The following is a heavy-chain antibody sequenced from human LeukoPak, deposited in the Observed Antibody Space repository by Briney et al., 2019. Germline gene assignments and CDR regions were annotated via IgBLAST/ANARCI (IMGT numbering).Heavy chain of an antibody. CDR1: GYTFTSYG. Sequence: PMASVKVSCKASGYTFTSYGISWVRQAPGQGLEWMGWISAYNGNTNYAQKLQGRVTMTTDTSTSTAYMELRSLRSDDTAVYYCARGGGRWAQVYYYYYMDVWGKGTTVTISS. V-gene: IGHV1-18*01. J-gene: IGHJ6*03. CDR2: ISAYNGNT. CDR3: ARGGGRWAQVYYYYYMDV. D-gene: IGHD3-10*01.